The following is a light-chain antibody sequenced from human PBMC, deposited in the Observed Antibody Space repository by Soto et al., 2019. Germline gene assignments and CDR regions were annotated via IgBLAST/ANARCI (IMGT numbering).Light chain of an antibody. CDR1: ESIGSN. J-gene: IGKJ5*01. Sequence: EIVMTQSPDTLSVSPGERVTLSCRASESIGSNLAWYQQKPGQAPRLLMYGASTRATDVPARFSGSESGTEFALSISSLQSEDSAVYYCQQYDDWPPWTFGQGTRLEIK. CDR2: GAS. V-gene: IGKV3-15*01. CDR3: QQYDDWPPWT.